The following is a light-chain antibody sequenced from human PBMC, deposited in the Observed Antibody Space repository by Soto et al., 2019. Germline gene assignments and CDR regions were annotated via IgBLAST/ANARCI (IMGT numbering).Light chain of an antibody. Sequence: QSVLTQPRSVSGSPGQSVTISCTGTSSDVGGYNYVSWYQQHPGKAPKLMIYDVSKRPSGVPDRFSGSKSGNTASLTISGLQAEDEADYYCGSYAGSYTHVFGTGTKVTVL. V-gene: IGLV2-11*01. J-gene: IGLJ1*01. CDR1: SSDVGGYNY. CDR3: GSYAGSYTHV. CDR2: DVS.